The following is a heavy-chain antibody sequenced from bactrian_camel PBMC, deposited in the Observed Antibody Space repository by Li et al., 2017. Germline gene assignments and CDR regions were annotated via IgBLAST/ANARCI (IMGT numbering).Heavy chain of an antibody. J-gene: IGHJ4*01. CDR3: AAGRTRNGYCCSMSEFPEAAYNH. V-gene: IGHV3S55*01. D-gene: IGHD3*01. CDR1: GDTIGRYC. CDR2: IDADGRS. Sequence: HVQLVESGGGSVQVGGSLRLSCVASGDTIGRYCMAWFRRPSGREREGVAAIDADGRSYYKDPVKDRFTVSRDNAKNSFYLQMNQLTPEDTAMYFCAAGRTRNGYCCSMSEFPEAAYNHWGQGTQVTVS.